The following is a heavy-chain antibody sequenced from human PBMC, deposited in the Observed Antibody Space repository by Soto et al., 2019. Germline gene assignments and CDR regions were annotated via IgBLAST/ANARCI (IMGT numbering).Heavy chain of an antibody. CDR2: IYYSGST. Sequence: SSETLSLTCTVSGGSISSYYWSWIRQPPGKGLEWIGYIYYSGSTNYNPSLKSRVTISVDTSKNQFSLKLSSVTAADTAVYYCARVRDWIVLVPAAIYYYYYGMDVWGQGTTVTVSS. CDR1: GGSISSYY. D-gene: IGHD2-2*02. V-gene: IGHV4-59*01. CDR3: ARVRDWIVLVPAAIYYYYYGMDV. J-gene: IGHJ6*02.